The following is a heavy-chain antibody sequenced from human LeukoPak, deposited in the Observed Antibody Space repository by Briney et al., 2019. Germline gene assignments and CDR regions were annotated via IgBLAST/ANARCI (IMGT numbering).Heavy chain of an antibody. J-gene: IGHJ6*03. CDR2: IYPGYSDT. Sequence: GESLKISCKGSGYSFTSYWIGWVRQMPGKGLEWMGIIYPGYSDTRDSPSFQGQVTISADKSISTAYLQWSSLKASDTAMYYCARSQLLSPYYYYYYYMDVWGKGTTVTVSS. D-gene: IGHD2-21*02. CDR1: GYSFTSYW. V-gene: IGHV5-51*01. CDR3: ARSQLLSPYYYYYYYMDV.